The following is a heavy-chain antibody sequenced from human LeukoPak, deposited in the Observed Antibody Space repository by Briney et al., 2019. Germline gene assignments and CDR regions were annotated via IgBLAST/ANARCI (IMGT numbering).Heavy chain of an antibody. CDR2: INAGNGNT. CDR3: ARGSGSVLVWFGELLALDY. CDR1: GYTFTSYA. D-gene: IGHD3-10*01. J-gene: IGHJ4*02. V-gene: IGHV1-3*01. Sequence: ASVKVSCKASGYTFTSYAMHWVRQAPGQRLEWMGWINAGNGNTKYSQKFQGRVTITRDTSASTAYMELSSLRSEDTAVYYCARGSGSVLVWFGELLALDYWGQGTLVTVSS.